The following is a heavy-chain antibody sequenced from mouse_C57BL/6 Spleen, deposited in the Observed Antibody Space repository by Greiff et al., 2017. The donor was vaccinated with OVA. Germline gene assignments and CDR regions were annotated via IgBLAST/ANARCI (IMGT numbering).Heavy chain of an antibody. D-gene: IGHD1-1*01. CDR3: TAPTVPLDWYFDV. V-gene: IGHV6-3*01. CDR2: IRLKSDNYAT. CDR1: GFTFSNYW. J-gene: IGHJ1*03. Sequence: EVKLEESGGGLVQPGGSMKLSCVASGFTFSNYWMNWVRQSPEKGLEWVAQIRLKSDNYATHYAESVKGRFTISTDDSKSSVYLQMNNLRAEDTGIYYCTAPTVPLDWYFDVWGTGTTVTVSS.